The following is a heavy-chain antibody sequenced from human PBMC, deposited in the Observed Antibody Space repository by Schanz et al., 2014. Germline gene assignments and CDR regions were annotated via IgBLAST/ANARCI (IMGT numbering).Heavy chain of an antibody. CDR3: ARDGNYYGSRNYYKTPYYFDY. V-gene: IGHV3-66*01. Sequence: EGQLAESGGGLVQPGGSLRLSCAASGFTFSSYSMNWVRQAPGKGLEWVSTIYASGATYYADSVKRRFTISRDISKNTLHLQVTSLRAEDTAIYYCARDGNYYGSRNYYKTPYYFDYWGQGTLVTVSS. J-gene: IGHJ4*02. CDR1: GFTFSSYS. D-gene: IGHD3-10*01. CDR2: IYASGAT.